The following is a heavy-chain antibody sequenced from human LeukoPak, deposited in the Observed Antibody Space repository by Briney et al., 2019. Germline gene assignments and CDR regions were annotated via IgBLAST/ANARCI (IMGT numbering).Heavy chain of an antibody. J-gene: IGHJ5*02. V-gene: IGHV3-7*03. CDR2: IKQDGSEK. CDR3: AKDHGVYGSGSYETFDP. Sequence: GGSLRLSCAASGFTFSSYWMSWVRQAPGKGLEWVANIKQDGSEKYYVDSVKGRFTISRDNAKNSLYLQMNSLRAEDTAVYYCAKDHGVYGSGSYETFDPWGQGTLVTVSS. D-gene: IGHD3-10*01. CDR1: GFTFSSYW.